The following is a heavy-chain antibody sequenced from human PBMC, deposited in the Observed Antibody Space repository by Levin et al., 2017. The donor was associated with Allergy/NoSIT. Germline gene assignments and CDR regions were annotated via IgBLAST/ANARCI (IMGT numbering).Heavy chain of an antibody. CDR3: ARAWGRATSWEP. Sequence: GESLKISCKAYGYTFSRYGISWVRQAPGQGLEWMGWISTNNGKTNYAQKFQGRVTLTTDTYTNTAYMELRSLRSDDTAVYYCARAWGRATSWEPWGQGTLVTVSS. J-gene: IGHJ5*02. CDR2: ISTNNGKT. V-gene: IGHV1-18*01. CDR1: GYTFSRYG. D-gene: IGHD3-16*01.